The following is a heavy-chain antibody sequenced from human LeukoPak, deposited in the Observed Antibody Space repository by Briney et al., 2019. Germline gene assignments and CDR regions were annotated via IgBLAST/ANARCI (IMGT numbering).Heavy chain of an antibody. Sequence: AGGSLRLSCAASGFTFSTYSINWVRQAPGKGLEWVSSISSCSTYIYYADSVKGRFTISRDNAKNSLSLQMNSLRADDTAVYYCARGAGSGWSWGTNYFDYWGQGSLVTVSS. CDR1: GFTFSTYS. D-gene: IGHD6-19*01. V-gene: IGHV3-21*01. CDR3: ARGAGSGWSWGTNYFDY. CDR2: ISSCSTYI. J-gene: IGHJ4*02.